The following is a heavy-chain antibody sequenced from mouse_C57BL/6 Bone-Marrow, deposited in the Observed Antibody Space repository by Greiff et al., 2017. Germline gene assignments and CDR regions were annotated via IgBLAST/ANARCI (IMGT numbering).Heavy chain of an antibody. V-gene: IGHV14-4*01. J-gene: IGHJ2*01. CDR2: IDPENGDT. CDR3: TPLYYSNFH. CDR1: GFNIKDDY. Sequence: DVQLQESGAELVRPGASVKLSCTASGFNIKDDYMHWVKQRPEQGLEWIGWIDPENGDTEYASKFQGKATITADTSSNTAYLQLSSLTSEDTAVYYCTPLYYSNFHWGQGTTLTVSS. D-gene: IGHD2-5*01.